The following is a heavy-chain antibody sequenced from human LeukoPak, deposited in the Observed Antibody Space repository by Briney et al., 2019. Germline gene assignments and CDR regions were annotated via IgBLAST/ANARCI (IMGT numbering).Heavy chain of an antibody. CDR1: AYSFISYG. Sequence: GASVKVSCKASAYSFISYGMSWVRQAPGHRLEGMGWISSYNGNTKYAQKLQGRVTMTTDTSTSTAYMELRSLTSDDTAVYYCARGTISGADYYYMDVWGKGNTVTVSS. CDR3: ARGTISGADYYYMDV. J-gene: IGHJ6*03. D-gene: IGHD1-1*01. V-gene: IGHV1-18*01. CDR2: ISSYNGNT.